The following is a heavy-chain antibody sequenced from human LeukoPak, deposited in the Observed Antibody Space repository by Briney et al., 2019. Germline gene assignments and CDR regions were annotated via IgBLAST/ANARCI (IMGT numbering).Heavy chain of an antibody. D-gene: IGHD6-6*01. Sequence: GGSLRLSCAASGFTFSSYAMHWVRQAPGKGLEYVSAISSNGGSTYYANSVKGRFTISRDNSKNTLYLQTGSLRAEDMAVYYCARGEQLDPLDGLFDYWGQGTLVTVSS. CDR2: ISSNGGST. J-gene: IGHJ4*02. CDR1: GFTFSSYA. CDR3: ARGEQLDPLDGLFDY. V-gene: IGHV3-64*01.